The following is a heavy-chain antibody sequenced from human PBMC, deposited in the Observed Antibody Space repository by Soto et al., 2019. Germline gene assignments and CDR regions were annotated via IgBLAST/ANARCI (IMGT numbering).Heavy chain of an antibody. V-gene: IGHV4-4*02. CDR3: ARDRGIAAENYYYYGMDV. D-gene: IGHD6-13*01. J-gene: IGHJ6*02. CDR1: GGSISSSNW. Sequence: SETLSLTCAVSGGSISSSNWWSWVRQPPGKGLEWIGEIYHSGSTNYNPSLKSRVTISVDKSKNQFSLKLSSVTAADTAGYYCARDRGIAAENYYYYGMDVWGQGTTVTVSS. CDR2: IYHSGST.